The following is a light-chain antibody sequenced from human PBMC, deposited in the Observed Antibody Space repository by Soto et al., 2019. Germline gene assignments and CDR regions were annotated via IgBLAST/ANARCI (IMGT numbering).Light chain of an antibody. Sequence: QSALTQPASVSGSPGQSITISCTGTSSDVGEYNSVSWYQQHPGKAPKLIIHEVTNRPSGVSDRLSGSKSGNTASLTISGLQAEDEADYYCSSYTSSSTYVFGVGTKLTVL. J-gene: IGLJ1*01. CDR1: SSDVGEYNS. V-gene: IGLV2-14*01. CDR2: EVT. CDR3: SSYTSSSTYV.